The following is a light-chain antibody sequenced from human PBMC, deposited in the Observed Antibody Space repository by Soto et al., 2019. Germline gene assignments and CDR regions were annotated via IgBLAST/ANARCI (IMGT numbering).Light chain of an antibody. CDR3: LQATQFPYT. CDR2: KIS. CDR1: QGLVHSDGNTY. Sequence: IVLTPTPLSSPVTLGQPASISCRSSQGLVHSDGNTYLSWLQQRPDQPQRLLFYKISTRFSGVPDRFSGSGAGKDFTLKISRLEDEDVGFYFCLQATQFPYTFGQGTKLEIK. J-gene: IGKJ2*01. V-gene: IGKV2-24*01.